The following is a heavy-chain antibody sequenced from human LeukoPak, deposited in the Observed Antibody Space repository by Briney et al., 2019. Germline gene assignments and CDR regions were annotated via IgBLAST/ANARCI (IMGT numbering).Heavy chain of an antibody. J-gene: IGHJ4*02. V-gene: IGHV3-23*01. CDR1: GFTFSSYA. CDR3: ANHLACGSTSCPPFDD. Sequence: GGSLRLSCAASGFTFSSYAMSWVRQAPRKGLEWVSAISGSGGSTYYTDSVKGRFTISRDNAKNSLYLQMNSLRVEDTAVYYCANHLACGSTSCPPFDDWGQGTLVTVSS. D-gene: IGHD2-2*01. CDR2: ISGSGGST.